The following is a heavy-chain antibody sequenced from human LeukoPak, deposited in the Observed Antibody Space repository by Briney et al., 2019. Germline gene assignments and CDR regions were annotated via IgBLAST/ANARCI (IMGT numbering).Heavy chain of an antibody. Sequence: GGSLRLSCAASGFTFSSSAMNWVRQAPGKGLECVSYISSAASTRYYADSVKGRFTISRDNAKNSLYLQMNSLRGEDTAVYYCARDVSYYGGDWFDPWGQGTLVTVSS. CDR3: ARDVSYYGGDWFDP. CDR1: GFTFSSSA. V-gene: IGHV3-48*03. D-gene: IGHD4-23*01. CDR2: ISSAASTR. J-gene: IGHJ5*02.